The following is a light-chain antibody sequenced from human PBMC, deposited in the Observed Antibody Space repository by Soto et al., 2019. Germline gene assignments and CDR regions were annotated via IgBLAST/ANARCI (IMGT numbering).Light chain of an antibody. CDR2: AAS. CDR3: QQANNFPLT. Sequence: DIQMTQSPSSLSASVGDRVTITCRASQDIGSWLAWYQQEPGKAPKLLIFAASSLQSGVPPRFSGSGSGTDFTLTISSLQPEDSAIYFCQQANNFPLTFGGGTKVEIK. CDR1: QDIGSW. J-gene: IGKJ4*01. V-gene: IGKV1-12*01.